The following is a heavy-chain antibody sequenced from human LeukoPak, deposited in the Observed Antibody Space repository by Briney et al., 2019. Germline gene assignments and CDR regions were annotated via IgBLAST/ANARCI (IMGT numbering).Heavy chain of an antibody. CDR2: IGPDGDT. CDR3: AKVWFGELPDDAFDI. D-gene: IGHD3-10*01. J-gene: IGHJ3*02. Sequence: PGGSLRLSCAASGLTFSTYWMHWVRQAPGKGLVWVSRIGPDGDTVYAGSVRGRFTVSRDNAKNTLYLQMSSLRAEDTAVYYCAKVWFGELPDDAFDIWGQGTMVTVSS. V-gene: IGHV3-74*01. CDR1: GLTFSTYW.